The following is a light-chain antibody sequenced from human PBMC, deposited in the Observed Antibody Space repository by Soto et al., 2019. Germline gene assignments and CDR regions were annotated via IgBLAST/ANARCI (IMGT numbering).Light chain of an antibody. J-gene: IGLJ1*01. CDR2: EVS. CDR1: SSDVGGYNY. CDR3: NSYTSSSSV. V-gene: IGLV2-14*01. Sequence: QSALTQPASVSGSPGQSITISCTGTSSDVGGYNYVSWYQQHPGKAPKLIIYEVSNRPSGVSNRFSGSKSANTASLTISGLQAEDEADYYCNSYTSSSSVFGNGTKVTVL.